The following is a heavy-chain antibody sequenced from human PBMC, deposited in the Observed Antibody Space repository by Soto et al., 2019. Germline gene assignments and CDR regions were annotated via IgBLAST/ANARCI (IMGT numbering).Heavy chain of an antibody. Sequence: EVQLVESGGGLVQPGRSLRLSCAASGFTFDDYAMHWVRQAPGKGLEWVSGISWSSGSIGYADSVKCRFTISRDNAKNFLYLHMNSLRSDDTAFYYCAKDMRPQWRVTPFDHWGQGTVVTVSS. CDR3: AKDMRPQWRVTPFDH. J-gene: IGHJ4*02. D-gene: IGHD6-19*01. V-gene: IGHV3-9*01. CDR1: GFTFDDYA. CDR2: ISWSSGSI.